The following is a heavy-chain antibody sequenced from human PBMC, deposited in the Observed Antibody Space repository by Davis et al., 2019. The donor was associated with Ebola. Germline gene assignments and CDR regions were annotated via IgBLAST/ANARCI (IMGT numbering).Heavy chain of an antibody. CDR3: ARGRGHYESSGGDF. V-gene: IGHV1-2*02. Sequence: ASVKVSCKASGYNFIEYFIHWVRQAPGQGLEWMGRINSNNGETNYAQKFQGRVTMTRDTSITTTYMELSSLRSDDTAMYYCARGRGHYESSGGDFWGQGTLVTVSS. D-gene: IGHD3-22*01. J-gene: IGHJ4*02. CDR2: INSNNGET. CDR1: GYNFIEYF.